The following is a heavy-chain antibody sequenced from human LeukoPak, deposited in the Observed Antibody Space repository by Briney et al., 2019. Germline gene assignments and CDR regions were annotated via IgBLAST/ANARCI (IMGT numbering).Heavy chain of an antibody. Sequence: GGSLRLSCAACGFTFSSYSMKWVRQAPGKGLEWVSSVSSSSCYRYYADSVKGRFTISRDNAKNSLYLQTNSLRAEDAAVYYCARDRERPRIQLWSKAIDYWGQGTLVTVSS. CDR2: VSSSSCYR. D-gene: IGHD5-18*01. CDR1: GFTFSSYS. J-gene: IGHJ4*02. V-gene: IGHV3-21*01. CDR3: ARDRERPRIQLWSKAIDY.